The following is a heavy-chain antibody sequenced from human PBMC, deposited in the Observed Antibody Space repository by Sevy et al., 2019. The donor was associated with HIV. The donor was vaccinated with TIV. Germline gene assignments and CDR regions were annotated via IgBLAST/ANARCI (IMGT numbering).Heavy chain of an antibody. CDR2: ISSNGGST. CDR1: GFTFSSYA. D-gene: IGHD1-26*01. V-gene: IGHV3-64D*06. CDR3: VKTLVGATVDY. Sequence: GGSLRLSCSASGFTFSSYAMHWVRQAPGKGLEYVSAISSNGGSTYYADSVKGRFTISRDNSKNTLYLQMSSLRAEDTAVYYCVKTLVGATVDYWGQRTLVTVSS. J-gene: IGHJ4*02.